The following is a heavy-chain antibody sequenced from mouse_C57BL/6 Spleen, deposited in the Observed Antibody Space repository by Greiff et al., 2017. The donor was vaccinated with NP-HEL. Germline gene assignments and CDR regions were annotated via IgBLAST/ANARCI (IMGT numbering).Heavy chain of an antibody. CDR1: GYTFTDYE. CDR2: IDPETGGT. Sequence: VQLQQSGAELVRPGASVTLSCKASGYTFTDYEMHWVKQTPVLGLEWIGAIDPETGGTAYNQKFKGKAILTADKSSSTAYMELRSLTSEDSAVYYCTRSYYGSSYGFAYWGQGTLVTVSA. J-gene: IGHJ3*01. CDR3: TRSYYGSSYGFAY. V-gene: IGHV1-15*01. D-gene: IGHD1-1*01.